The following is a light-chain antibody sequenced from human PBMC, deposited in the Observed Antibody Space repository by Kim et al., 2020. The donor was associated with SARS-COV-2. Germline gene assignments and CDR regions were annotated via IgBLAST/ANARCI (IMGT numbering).Light chain of an antibody. CDR2: LNSDGGN. CDR1: SGQSSYG. V-gene: IGLV4-69*02. CDR3: QTWGTGIQGV. Sequence: VKLPCTLSSGQSSYGIEWNQQKQGKVPRYLIKLNSDGGNSKGDEIPDRFSGSSSGAERYLHISSLQSEDEADYYCQTWGTGIQGVFGGGTQLTVL. J-gene: IGLJ3*02.